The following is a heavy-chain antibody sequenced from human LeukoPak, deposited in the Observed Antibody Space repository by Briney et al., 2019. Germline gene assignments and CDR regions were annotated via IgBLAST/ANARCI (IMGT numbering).Heavy chain of an antibody. V-gene: IGHV3-48*04. J-gene: IGHJ4*02. Sequence: PGGSLRLSCAGSGFTFSSYSMNWVRQAPGKGLEWVSYISSGSSTRYYAASVKGRFTISRDNAKNSLYLQMNSLRAEDTALYYCARANCSSTSCQVDYWGQGTLVTVSS. CDR1: GFTFSSYS. CDR2: ISSGSSTR. CDR3: ARANCSSTSCQVDY. D-gene: IGHD2-2*01.